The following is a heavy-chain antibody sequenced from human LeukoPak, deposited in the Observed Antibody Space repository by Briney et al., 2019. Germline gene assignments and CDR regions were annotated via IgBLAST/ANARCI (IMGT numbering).Heavy chain of an antibody. V-gene: IGHV4-34*01. CDR2: INHSGST. Sequence: SETLSLTCAVYGGSFSGYYWSWIRQPPGKGLEWIGEINHSGSTNYNPSLKSRVTISVDTSKNRFSLKLSSVTAADTAVYYCARGLHDILTGYCLDYWGQGTLVTVSS. D-gene: IGHD3-9*01. CDR1: GGSFSGYY. CDR3: ARGLHDILTGYCLDY. J-gene: IGHJ4*02.